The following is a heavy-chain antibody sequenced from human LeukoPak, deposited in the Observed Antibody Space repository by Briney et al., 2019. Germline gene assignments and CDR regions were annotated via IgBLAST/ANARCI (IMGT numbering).Heavy chain of an antibody. CDR3: ARNYYGSGSYYKGHFDY. CDR1: GYTFTGYY. D-gene: IGHD3-10*01. CDR2: INPNSGGT. V-gene: IGHV1-2*06. J-gene: IGHJ4*02. Sequence: ASVKVSCKASGYTFTGYYMHWVRQAPGQGLEWMGRINPNSGGTNYAQKFQGRVTMTRDTSISTAYMELCRLRSDDTAVYYCARNYYGSGSYYKGHFDYWGQGTLVTVSS.